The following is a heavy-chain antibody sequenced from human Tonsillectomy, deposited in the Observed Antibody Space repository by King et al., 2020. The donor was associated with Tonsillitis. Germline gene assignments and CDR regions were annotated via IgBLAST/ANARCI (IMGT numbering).Heavy chain of an antibody. Sequence: VQLVESGGGLVQPGRSLRLSCAASGFTFDNYAMHWVRQGPGKGLEWVSSISWNSGIIEHADSVKGRFTISRDNANNYLYLQMNSLRAEDTALYYCVKSIDSSSWGVPQTAFDYWGQGTQVFVSS. CDR3: VKSIDSSSWGVPQTAFDY. CDR1: GFTFDNYA. CDR2: ISWNSGII. V-gene: IGHV3-9*01. D-gene: IGHD6-6*01. J-gene: IGHJ4*02.